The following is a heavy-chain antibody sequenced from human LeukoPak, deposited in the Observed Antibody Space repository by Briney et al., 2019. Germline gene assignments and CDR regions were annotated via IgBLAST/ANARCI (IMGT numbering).Heavy chain of an antibody. D-gene: IGHD3-16*01. Sequence: PGGSLRLSCTASGFSFSSYAMNWVRQAPGKGLEWLSILSGDSGITHYADSVKGRFTISRDNSKNTLYLQMNSLRAEDAAVYYCLRGSSYVWSNYVFESWGRGTLVVVSS. CDR1: GFSFSSYA. J-gene: IGHJ4*02. CDR2: LSGDSGIT. CDR3: LRGSSYVWSNYVFES. V-gene: IGHV3-23*01.